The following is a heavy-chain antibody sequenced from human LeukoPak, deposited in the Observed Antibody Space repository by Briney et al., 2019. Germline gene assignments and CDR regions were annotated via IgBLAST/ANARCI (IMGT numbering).Heavy chain of an antibody. Sequence: GGSLRLSCTASGFAFSNHAMSWVRQAPGKGLEWVSSISNSGGTTYYADSVKGRFTISRENSKSTLYLQMNSLRADDTAVYYCARDTGTGGVDYYYYGMDVWGQGTTVTVSS. CDR3: ARDTGTGGVDYYYYGMDV. V-gene: IGHV3-23*01. D-gene: IGHD2-8*02. J-gene: IGHJ6*02. CDR2: ISNSGGTT. CDR1: GFAFSNHA.